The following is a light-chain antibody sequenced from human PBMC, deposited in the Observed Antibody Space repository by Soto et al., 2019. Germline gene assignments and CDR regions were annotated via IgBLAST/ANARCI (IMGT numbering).Light chain of an antibody. Sequence: DIQMTQSPSSPSASVGDRVTITCRASQNIGVYLNWYQKKPGKAHKLLIHAASRLHRGVPSTFSGSGSGTDFALTISSLQPEDFATYYSHQSAVFPWTFAQGTKV. V-gene: IGKV1-39*01. J-gene: IGKJ1*01. CDR3: HQSAVFPWT. CDR1: QNIGVY. CDR2: AAS.